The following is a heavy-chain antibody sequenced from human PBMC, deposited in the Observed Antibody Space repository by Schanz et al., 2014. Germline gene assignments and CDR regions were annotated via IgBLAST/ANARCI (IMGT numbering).Heavy chain of an antibody. D-gene: IGHD2-2*01. CDR1: GFTFSSYG. CDR2: IWYDENNK. CDR3: AKDSTHIDIVLVPTAIDY. Sequence: QAQLVESGGGVVQFGRSLRLSCVASGFTFSSYGMHWVRQAPGKGLEWVAVIWYDENNKYYADSVKGRFTMSRDNSKNTLYLHMNTLRSEDTAVYYCAKDSTHIDIVLVPTAIDYWGQGTLVTVSS. V-gene: IGHV3-33*06. J-gene: IGHJ4*02.